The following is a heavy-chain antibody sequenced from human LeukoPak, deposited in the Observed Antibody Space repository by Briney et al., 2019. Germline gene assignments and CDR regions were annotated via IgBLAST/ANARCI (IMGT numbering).Heavy chain of an antibody. CDR1: GFTFSSYT. CDR3: ASCFHDYGDY. Sequence: GGSLRLSCAASGFTFSSYTMSWVRQAPGKGLEWVSTITTSDGNTYYADSVKGRFTVSRDNSKNTLFLQMNSLRAEDTAVYYCASCFHDYGDYWGQGTLVTVSS. J-gene: IGHJ4*02. V-gene: IGHV3-23*01. CDR2: ITTSDGNT.